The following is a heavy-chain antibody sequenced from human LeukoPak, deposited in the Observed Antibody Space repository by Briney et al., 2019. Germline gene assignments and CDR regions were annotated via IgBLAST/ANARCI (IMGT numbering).Heavy chain of an antibody. Sequence: SETLSLTCTVSGGSISSSSYYWGWVRQPPGKGLEWIGSIYYSGSTYYNPSLKSRVTISVDTSKNQFSLKLSSVTAADTAVYYCARRPYSSSSGRMHYFDYWGQGTLVTVSS. CDR3: ARRPYSSSSGRMHYFDY. CDR2: IYYSGST. CDR1: GGSISSSSYY. V-gene: IGHV4-39*01. D-gene: IGHD6-6*01. J-gene: IGHJ4*02.